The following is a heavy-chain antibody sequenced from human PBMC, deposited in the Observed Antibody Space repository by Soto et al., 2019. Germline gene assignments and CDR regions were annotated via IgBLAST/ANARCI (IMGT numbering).Heavy chain of an antibody. D-gene: IGHD6-19*01. CDR2: ISGSGGST. Sequence: EVQLLESGGGLVQPGGSLRLSCAASGFTFSSYAMSWVRQAPGKGLEWVSAISGSGGSTYYADSVKGRFTISRDNSKNTLYRQMNSLRAEDTAVYYCAKDLEQWLVLGYFDYWGQGTLVTVSS. CDR3: AKDLEQWLVLGYFDY. J-gene: IGHJ4*02. V-gene: IGHV3-23*01. CDR1: GFTFSSYA.